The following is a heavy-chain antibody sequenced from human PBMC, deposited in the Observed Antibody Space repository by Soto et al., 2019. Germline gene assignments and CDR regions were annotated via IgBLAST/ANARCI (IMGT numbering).Heavy chain of an antibody. J-gene: IGHJ4*02. CDR2: ISGSGGST. CDR1: GFPFSTYA. Sequence: EVQLLESGGGLVQPGGSQRLSCAASGFPFSTYAMTWVRQAPGKGLEWVSAISGSGGSTYYADSVKGRFTISRDKSKNTLFLQMNSLRAEDTAVYYCAKNWDTTFSSSSHWGQGTLVTVSS. D-gene: IGHD6-6*01. CDR3: AKNWDTTFSSSSH. V-gene: IGHV3-23*01.